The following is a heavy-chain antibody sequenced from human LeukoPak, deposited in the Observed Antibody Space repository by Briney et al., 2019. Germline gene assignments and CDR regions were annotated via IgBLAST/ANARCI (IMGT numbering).Heavy chain of an antibody. Sequence: PGGSLRLSCAASGFNFIDYSMNWVRQAPGKGLEWISYIGISSGNTKYADSVKGRFTISRDKARNSLHLQMNSLRVEDTAMYYCARDHRYAFDNWGHGTLVTVSS. CDR2: IGISSGNT. CDR3: ARDHRYAFDN. D-gene: IGHD5-12*01. CDR1: GFNFIDYS. V-gene: IGHV3-48*01. J-gene: IGHJ4*01.